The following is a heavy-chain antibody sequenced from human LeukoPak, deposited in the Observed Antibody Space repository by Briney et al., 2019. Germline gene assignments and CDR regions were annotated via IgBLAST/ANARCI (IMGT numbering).Heavy chain of an antibody. CDR2: ISSSSSTI. CDR1: GFIFSSYS. J-gene: IGHJ4*02. D-gene: IGHD3-22*01. Sequence: QTGGSLRLSCAASGFIFSSYSMNWVRQAPGKGLEWVSYISSSSSTIYYADSVKGRFTISRDNAKNSLYLQMSSLRAEDTAVYYCARVLHKRNYDSSTYYGYWGQGTLVTVSS. V-gene: IGHV3-48*01. CDR3: ARVLHKRNYDSSTYYGY.